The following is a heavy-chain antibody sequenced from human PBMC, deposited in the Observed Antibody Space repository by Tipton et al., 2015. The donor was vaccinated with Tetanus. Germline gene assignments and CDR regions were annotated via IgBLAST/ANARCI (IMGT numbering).Heavy chain of an antibody. D-gene: IGHD3-3*01. Sequence: SLRLSCTASGFTFGDYAMSWVRQAPGKGLEWVGFIRSKAYGGTTEYAASVKGRLTISRDDSKSIAYLQMNSLKTEDTAVYYCTSLRFLEATTPEQVGGPRMLYYWGQGTLVTVSS. CDR1: GFTFGDYA. CDR3: TSLRFLEATTPEQVGGPRMLYY. J-gene: IGHJ4*02. V-gene: IGHV3-49*04. CDR2: IRSKAYGGTT.